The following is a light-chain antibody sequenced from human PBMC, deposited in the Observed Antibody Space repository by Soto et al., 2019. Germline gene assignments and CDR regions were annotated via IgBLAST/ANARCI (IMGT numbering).Light chain of an antibody. CDR3: QQYGNSPT. V-gene: IGKV3-20*01. CDR2: ETS. CDR1: QSVSAGY. Sequence: EIVLTQSPGTLSLSPGESATLSCRASQSVSAGYFAWYQQKPGQAPRLIIYETSSKMTGIPDRFSGSGSGTEFTLTIGRLEPEDFAVYYCQQYGNSPTFGQGTKVDNK. J-gene: IGKJ1*01.